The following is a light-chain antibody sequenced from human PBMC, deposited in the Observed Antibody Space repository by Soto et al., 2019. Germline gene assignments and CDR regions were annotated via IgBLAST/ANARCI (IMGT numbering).Light chain of an antibody. J-gene: IGKJ3*01. Sequence: EIVMTQSPATLSVSPGERVTLSCRASQSVSSSLAWYQQKPGQAPMLLIYVASTKATGIPARFSGSGSGTEFTLTISSLQSEDFAVYYCQQYNNWPPFTFGPGTKVDIK. V-gene: IGKV3-15*01. CDR3: QQYNNWPPFT. CDR2: VAS. CDR1: QSVSSS.